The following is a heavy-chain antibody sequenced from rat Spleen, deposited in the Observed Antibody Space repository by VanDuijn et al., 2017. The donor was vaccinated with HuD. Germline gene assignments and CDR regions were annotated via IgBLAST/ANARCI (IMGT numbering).Heavy chain of an antibody. CDR2: ISYDGGTT. CDR1: GFSLTSNG. J-gene: IGHJ2*01. Sequence: VHLKESGPGLVQSSQTLSPTCTVSGFSLTSNGVSWVRQAPKKGLEWVAYISYDGGTTYYRDSVKGRFTISRDNAKNTQYLQMDSLRSEDTATYYCARHGYNSYFDYWGQGVMVTVSS. D-gene: IGHD1-9*01. V-gene: IGHV5S13*01. CDR3: ARHGYNSYFDY.